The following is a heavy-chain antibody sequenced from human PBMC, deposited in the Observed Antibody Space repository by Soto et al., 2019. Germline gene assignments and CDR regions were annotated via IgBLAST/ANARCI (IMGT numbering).Heavy chain of an antibody. CDR2: IIPIFGTA. CDR1: GGTFSSYA. J-gene: IGHJ5*02. D-gene: IGHD2-2*01. CDR3: ARMTVVVPAASGRSWFDP. Sequence: QVQLVQSGAEVKKPGSSVKVSCKASGGTFSSYAISWVRQAPGQGLEWMGGIIPIFGTAHYAQKFQGRVTITADESTSTAYMELSSLRSEDTAVYYCARMTVVVPAASGRSWFDPWGQGTLVTVSS. V-gene: IGHV1-69*01.